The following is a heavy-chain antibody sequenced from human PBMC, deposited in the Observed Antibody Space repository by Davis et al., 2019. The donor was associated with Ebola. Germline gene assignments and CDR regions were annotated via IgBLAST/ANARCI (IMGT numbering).Heavy chain of an antibody. V-gene: IGHV3-23*01. D-gene: IGHD2-15*01. J-gene: IGHJ4*02. CDR3: AKSHCSGGSCPYYFDF. CDR2: ISGSGGST. Sequence: GESLKISCAASGFTFSSYAMNWVRQAPGKGLEWVSVISGSGGSTDYADSVKGRFTISRDNSRNTLYLQMNSLRAGDTAVYYCAKSHCSGGSCPYYFDFWGQGTQVTVSS. CDR1: GFTFSSYA.